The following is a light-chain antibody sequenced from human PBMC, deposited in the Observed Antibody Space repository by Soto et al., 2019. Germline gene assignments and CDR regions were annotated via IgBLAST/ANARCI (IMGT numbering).Light chain of an antibody. Sequence: SYELTQPPSVSVFPGQTARITCSGGALPKQYAYWYQQKPGQAPVLVIYKDSERPSGIPERFSGSSSGTTVTLTISGVQAEDEADYYCQSADSSGIYQVFGTGTKLTVL. CDR3: QSADSSGIYQV. CDR2: KDS. J-gene: IGLJ1*01. V-gene: IGLV3-25*02. CDR1: ALPKQY.